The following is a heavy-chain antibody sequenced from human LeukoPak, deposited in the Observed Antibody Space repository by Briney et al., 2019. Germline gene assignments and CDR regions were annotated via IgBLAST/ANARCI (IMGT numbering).Heavy chain of an antibody. CDR1: GYTFSDFY. CDR2: INPHSGGT. V-gene: IGHV1-2*02. CDR3: ARAHIAAANRLFDY. J-gene: IGHJ4*02. D-gene: IGHD6-13*01. Sequence: ASVKVSCKASGYTFSDFYIHWVRQAPGQGLEWMGWINPHSGGTEYAQKFQGRVTMTRDTSTTTASMELSRLRSDDTAVYYCARAHIAAANRLFDYWGQGTLVTVSS.